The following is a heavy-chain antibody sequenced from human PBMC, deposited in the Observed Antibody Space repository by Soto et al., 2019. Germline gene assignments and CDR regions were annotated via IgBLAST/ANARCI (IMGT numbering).Heavy chain of an antibody. Sequence: QVHLEESGGALVKPGGSLRLSCTASGFTFSDYYMSWIRQAPGKGLEWVSDISDSGRITHHADSVEGRFTISRDNAENSLYLQMNSLRPEDSAIYYCARDHGGVGLTLEDWGQGTLVTVSS. V-gene: IGHV3-11*01. CDR2: ISDSGRIT. CDR1: GFTFSDYY. J-gene: IGHJ4*02. CDR3: ARDHGGVGLTLED. D-gene: IGHD3-16*01.